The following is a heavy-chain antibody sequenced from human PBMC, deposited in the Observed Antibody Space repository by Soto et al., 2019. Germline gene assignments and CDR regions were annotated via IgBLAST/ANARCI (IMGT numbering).Heavy chain of an antibody. Sequence: EVYLLESGGGLVEPGGSLRVSCAASAFSFSSYAMSWVRLAPGKGLEWVSSISGSGDDTYYADSVKGRFTISRDNSQRTLYLQMDSLRAGDTALYYCAAGYCTIGGCPPGALWGRGTMVSVSS. CDR3: AAGYCTIGGCPPGAL. CDR1: AFSFSSYA. V-gene: IGHV3-23*01. J-gene: IGHJ2*01. D-gene: IGHD2-8*01. CDR2: ISGSGDDT.